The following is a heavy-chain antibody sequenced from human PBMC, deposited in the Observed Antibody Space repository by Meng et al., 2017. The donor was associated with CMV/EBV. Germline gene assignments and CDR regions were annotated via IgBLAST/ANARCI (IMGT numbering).Heavy chain of an antibody. CDR2: TYYRSKWFY. V-gene: IGHV6-1*01. CDR1: GDSVSSNSVA. D-gene: IGHD1-26*01. Sequence: IAGDSVSSNSVAWNWIRQSPSRGLEWLGRTYYRSKWFYDYAVSVKSRITIKPDTSKNQFSLQLNSVTPEDTAVYYCAMLSVGATFDYWAREPWSPSPQ. J-gene: IGHJ4*02. CDR3: AMLSVGATFDY.